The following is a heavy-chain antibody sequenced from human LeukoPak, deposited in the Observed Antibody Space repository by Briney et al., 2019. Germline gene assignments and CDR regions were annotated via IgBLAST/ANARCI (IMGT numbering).Heavy chain of an antibody. J-gene: IGHJ4*02. CDR3: ARDAAYYYGSGSFRSGYFDY. CDR1: GGSISSGDYY. V-gene: IGHV4-30-4*01. CDR2: IYYSGST. Sequence: SQTLSLTYTVSGGSISSGDYYWSWIRQPPGKGLEWIGYIYYSGSTYYNPSLKSRVTISVDTSKNQFSLKLSSVTAADTAVYYCARDAAYYYGSGSFRSGYFDYWGQGTLVTVSS. D-gene: IGHD3-10*01.